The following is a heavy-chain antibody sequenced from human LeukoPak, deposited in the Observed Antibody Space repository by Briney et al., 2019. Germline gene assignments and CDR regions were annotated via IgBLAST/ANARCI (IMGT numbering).Heavy chain of an antibody. J-gene: IGHJ4*02. Sequence: SVKVSCKASGGTFSSYAISWVRQAPGQGLEWMGGIIPIFGTANYAQKFQGRVTITTDESTSTAYMELSSLRSEDTAVYYCARAGGYCSSTSCYHFDYWGQGTLVTVSS. CDR3: ARAGGYCSSTSCYHFDY. D-gene: IGHD2-2*01. CDR1: GGTFSSYA. V-gene: IGHV1-69*05. CDR2: IIPIFGTA.